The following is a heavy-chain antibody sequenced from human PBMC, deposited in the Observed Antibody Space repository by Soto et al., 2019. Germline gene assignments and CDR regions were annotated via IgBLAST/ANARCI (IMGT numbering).Heavy chain of an antibody. Sequence: SGKVCCKASAGAFSSYAISWVRQAPGQGLEWMGGIIPIFGTANYAHKFQGRVTITADESTSTAYMELSSLRSEDTAVYYCARDRPTGTTDYYYYYGMDVWGQGTTVTVSS. CDR3: ARDRPTGTTDYYYYYGMDV. J-gene: IGHJ6*02. D-gene: IGHD1-7*01. CDR1: AGAFSSYA. CDR2: IIPIFGTA. V-gene: IGHV1-69*13.